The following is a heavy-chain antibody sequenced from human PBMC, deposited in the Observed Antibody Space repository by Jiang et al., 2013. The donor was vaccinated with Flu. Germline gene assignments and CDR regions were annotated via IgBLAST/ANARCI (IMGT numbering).Heavy chain of an antibody. CDR2: IYYNGST. D-gene: IGHD3-10*02. CDR3: AAATSVTMWALDI. V-gene: IGHV4-30-4*01. CDR1: GVSISSGDYY. J-gene: IGHJ3*02. Sequence: GLVKPSQTLSLTCTASGVSISSGDYYWSWIRQPPGKGLEYIGFIYYNGSTYYTPSLKRRVTISADTSKNQFFLKVTSVTAADTAMYYCAAATSVTMWALDIWGQGTKVTVS.